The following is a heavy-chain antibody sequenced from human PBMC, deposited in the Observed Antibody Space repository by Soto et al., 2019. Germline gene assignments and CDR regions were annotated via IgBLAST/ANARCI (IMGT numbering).Heavy chain of an antibody. Sequence: PGGSLRLSCAASGFTFSSYAMHWVRQAPGKGLEWVAVISYDGSNKYYADSVKGRFTISRDNSKNTLYLQMNSLRAEDTAVYYCARGREMATIDYWGQGTLVTVSS. V-gene: IGHV3-30-3*01. CDR2: ISYDGSNK. CDR1: GFTFSSYA. J-gene: IGHJ4*02. CDR3: ARGREMATIDY. D-gene: IGHD5-12*01.